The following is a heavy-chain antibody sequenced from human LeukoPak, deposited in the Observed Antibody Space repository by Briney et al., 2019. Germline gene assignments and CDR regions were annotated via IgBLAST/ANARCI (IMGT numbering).Heavy chain of an antibody. CDR2: IYYSGST. J-gene: IGHJ3*02. V-gene: IGHV4-59*01. CDR3: ARGRDAFDI. CDR1: GGSISSYY. Sequence: PSETLSVTCTVSGGSISSYYWSWIRQPPGKGLEWIGYIYYSGSTNYNPSLKSRVTISVDTSKNQFSLKLSSVTAADTAVYYCARGRDAFDIWGQGTMVTVSS.